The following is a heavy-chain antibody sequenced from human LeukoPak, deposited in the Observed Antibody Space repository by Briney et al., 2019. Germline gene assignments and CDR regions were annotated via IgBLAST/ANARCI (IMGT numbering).Heavy chain of an antibody. D-gene: IGHD3-22*01. J-gene: IGHJ5*02. CDR3: AKDPFLYYYDSSGYSP. CDR2: ISYDGSNK. V-gene: IGHV3-30-3*01. CDR1: GFTFSTYT. Sequence: GKSLRLSCAASGFTFSTYTMHWVRQAPGKGLEWVAVISYDGSNKYYADSVKGRFTISRDNSRNTLYLQMNSLRAEDTAVYYCAKDPFLYYYDSSGYSPWGQGTLVTVSS.